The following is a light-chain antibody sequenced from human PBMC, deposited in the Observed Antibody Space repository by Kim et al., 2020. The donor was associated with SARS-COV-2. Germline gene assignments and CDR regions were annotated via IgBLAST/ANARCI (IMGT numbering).Light chain of an antibody. Sequence: LSPGERATLSCRASQGISTYLAWYQQKLGQAPRLLIYGASSRATGVPDRFSGSGSGTDFTLTISRLEAEDFAVYFCQQYDRSPPYSFGQGTKLEI. J-gene: IGKJ2*03. CDR2: GAS. V-gene: IGKV3-20*01. CDR1: QGISTY. CDR3: QQYDRSPPYS.